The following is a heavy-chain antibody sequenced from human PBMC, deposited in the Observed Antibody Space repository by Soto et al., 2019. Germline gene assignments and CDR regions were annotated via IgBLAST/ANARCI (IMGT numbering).Heavy chain of an antibody. CDR2: IIPIFGTA. CDR1: GGTFSSYA. V-gene: IGHV1-69*01. J-gene: IGHJ5*02. CDR3: ARDPVEMATITDWFDP. D-gene: IGHD5-12*01. Sequence: QVQLVQSGAEVKKPGSSVKVSCKASGGTFSSYAISWVRQAPGQGLEWMGGIIPIFGTANYAQKFQGRVTITADASTSTAYMELSSLRSEDTAVYYCARDPVEMATITDWFDPWGQGTLVTVSS.